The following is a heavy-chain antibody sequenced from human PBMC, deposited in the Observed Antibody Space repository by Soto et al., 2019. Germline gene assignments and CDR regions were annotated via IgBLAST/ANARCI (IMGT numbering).Heavy chain of an antibody. D-gene: IGHD6-19*01. CDR1: GESVSSPYY. J-gene: IGHJ4*02. Sequence: QVQLQESGPGLVKPSGTLSLTCAVSGESVSSPYYWCWVRQPPGKGLEWIGEVFHTGTTSYNSSLRSRVTISMDKSINQFSLDLSSVTAADTAVYYCARSAGWYAVHSWGPGTLVIVSS. CDR2: VFHTGTT. CDR3: ARSAGWYAVHS. V-gene: IGHV4-4*02.